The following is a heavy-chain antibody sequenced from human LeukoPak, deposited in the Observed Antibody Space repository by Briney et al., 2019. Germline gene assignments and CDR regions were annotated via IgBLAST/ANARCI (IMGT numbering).Heavy chain of an antibody. D-gene: IGHD3-10*01. CDR3: AKSYTYGWASYYNQYDY. CDR1: GFTFNNYA. V-gene: IGHV3-23*01. Sequence: GGSLRLSYAASGFTFNNYAMHCVPEAPGQALEWISSLSSSDVNTYYADSLKGRFTISRDNSENPLYLQMNGLRVEDTAVYYCAKSYTYGWASYYNQYDYWGQGTLVTVSS. J-gene: IGHJ4*02. CDR2: LSSSDVNT.